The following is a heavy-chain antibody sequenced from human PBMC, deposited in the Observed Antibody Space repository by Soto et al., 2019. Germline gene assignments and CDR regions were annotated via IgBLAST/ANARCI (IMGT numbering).Heavy chain of an antibody. J-gene: IGHJ6*02. CDR2: IYPGDSDT. CDR1: GYSFTSYW. Sequence: GESLKISCKGSGYSFTSYWIGWVRQMPGKGLEWMGIIYPGDSDTRYSPSFQGQVTISADKSISTAYLQWSSLKASDTAMHYCARHESRYYYGMDVWGQGTTVTVSS. CDR3: ARHESRYYYGMDV. V-gene: IGHV5-51*01.